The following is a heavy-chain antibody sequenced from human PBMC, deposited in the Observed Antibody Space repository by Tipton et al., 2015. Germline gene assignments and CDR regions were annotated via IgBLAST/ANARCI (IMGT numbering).Heavy chain of an antibody. CDR1: SDSISKYY. V-gene: IGHV4-59*01. D-gene: IGHD5-24*01. CDR2: IQYSGST. Sequence: TLSLTCSVSSDSISKYYWSWIRQPPGKELEWIGYIQYSGSTNYSPSLRSRVTISLDTSKNQFSLKLSSVTAAGTAVYYCARDLERGMDVWGRGTTVTVSS. CDR3: ARDLERGMDV. J-gene: IGHJ6*02.